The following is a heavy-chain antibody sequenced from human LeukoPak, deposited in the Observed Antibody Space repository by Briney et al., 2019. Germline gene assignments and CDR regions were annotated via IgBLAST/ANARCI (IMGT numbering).Heavy chain of an antibody. CDR2: MNPNSGNT. Sequence: ASVKVSCKASGGTFSSYVISWVRQATGQGLEWMGWMNPNSGNTGYAQKFQGRVTITRNTSISTAYMELSSLRSEDTAVYYCARVVGSSGWYTGGYYYYYYMDVWGKGTTVTVSS. D-gene: IGHD6-19*01. CDR1: GGTFSSYV. V-gene: IGHV1-8*03. J-gene: IGHJ6*03. CDR3: ARVVGSSGWYTGGYYYYYYMDV.